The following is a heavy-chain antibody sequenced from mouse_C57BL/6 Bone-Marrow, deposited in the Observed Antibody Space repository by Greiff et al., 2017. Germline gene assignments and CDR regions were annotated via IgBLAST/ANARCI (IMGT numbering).Heavy chain of an antibody. CDR3: ARDDSLYYYAMDY. V-gene: IGHV1-26*01. Sequence: EVQLQQSGPELVKPGASVKISCKASGYTFTDYYMNWVKQSHGKSLEWIGDINPNNGGTSYNQKFKGKATLTVDKSSSTAYMELRSLTSEDSAVYYCARDDSLYYYAMDYWGQGTSVTVSS. D-gene: IGHD2-4*01. J-gene: IGHJ4*01. CDR2: INPNNGGT. CDR1: GYTFTDYY.